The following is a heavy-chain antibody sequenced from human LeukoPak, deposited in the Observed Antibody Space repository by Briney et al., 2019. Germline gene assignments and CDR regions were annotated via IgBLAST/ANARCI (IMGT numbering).Heavy chain of an antibody. J-gene: IGHJ4*02. CDR1: GFTFSSHW. D-gene: IGHD1-26*01. CDR3: ARVATTSY. V-gene: IGHV3-53*01. Sequence: PGGSLRLSCAASGFTFSSHWMSWVRQAPGKGLEWVSVIYSGGSTYYADSVKGRFTISRDNSKNTLYLQMNSLRAEDTAVYYCARVATTSYWGQGTLVTVSS. CDR2: IYSGGST.